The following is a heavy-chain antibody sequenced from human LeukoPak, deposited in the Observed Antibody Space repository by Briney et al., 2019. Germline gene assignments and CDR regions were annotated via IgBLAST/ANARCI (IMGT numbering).Heavy chain of an antibody. CDR2: ISYDGSNK. V-gene: IGHV3-30*18. CDR1: GFTFSSYG. CDR3: AKDPPTMVRGPGGDY. J-gene: IGHJ4*02. Sequence: GGSLRLSCAASGFTFSSYGMHWVRQAPGKGLEWVAVISYDGSNKYYADSVKGRFTISRDNSKNTLYLQMNSLRAEDTAVYYCAKDPPTMVRGPGGDYWGQGTLVTVSS. D-gene: IGHD3-10*01.